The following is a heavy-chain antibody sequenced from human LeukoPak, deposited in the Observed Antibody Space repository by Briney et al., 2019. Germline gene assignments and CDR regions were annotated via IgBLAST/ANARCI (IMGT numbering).Heavy chain of an antibody. Sequence: GGSLRLSCAASGFTFSSYEMNWVRQAPGKGLEWVSYISSSGSTIYYAGSVKGRFTISRDNAKNSLYLQMNSLRAEDTAVYYCARVSWLLSPPDYWGQGTLVTVSS. CDR2: ISSSGSTI. CDR3: ARVSWLLSPPDY. D-gene: IGHD2-2*01. CDR1: GFTFSSYE. J-gene: IGHJ4*02. V-gene: IGHV3-48*03.